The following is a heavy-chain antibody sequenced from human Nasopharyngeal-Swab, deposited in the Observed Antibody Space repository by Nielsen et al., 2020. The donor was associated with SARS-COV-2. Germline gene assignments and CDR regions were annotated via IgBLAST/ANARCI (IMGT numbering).Heavy chain of an antibody. CDR2: ISWNSGSI. V-gene: IGHV3-9*01. CDR1: GFTFDDYA. CDR3: AKDMSPNTYYYYMDV. J-gene: IGHJ6*03. Sequence: LKISCAASGFTFDDYAMHWVWQAPGKGLEWVSGISWNSGSIGYADSVKGRFTISRDNAKNSLYLQMNSLRAEDTALYYCAKDMSPNTYYYYMDVWGKGTTVTVSS.